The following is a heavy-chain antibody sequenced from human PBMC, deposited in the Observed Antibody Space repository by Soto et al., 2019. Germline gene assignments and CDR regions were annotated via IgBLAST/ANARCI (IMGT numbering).Heavy chain of an antibody. CDR1: GFTFSSYS. CDR3: AREGDNWNDDLNLDY. V-gene: IGHV3-21*01. CDR2: ISSSSSYI. J-gene: IGHJ4*02. Sequence: GGSLRLSCAASGFTFSSYSMNWVRQAPGKGLEWVSSISSSSSYIYYADSVKGRFTISRDNAKNSLYLQMNSLRAEDTAVYYCAREGDNWNDDLNLDYWGQGTLVTVSS. D-gene: IGHD1-1*01.